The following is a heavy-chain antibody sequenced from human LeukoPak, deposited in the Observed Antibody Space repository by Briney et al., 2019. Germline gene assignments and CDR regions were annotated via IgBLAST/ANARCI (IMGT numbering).Heavy chain of an antibody. J-gene: IGHJ4*02. CDR3: AGRGYTAMVYGDRDFDY. V-gene: IGHV4-31*03. D-gene: IGHD5-18*01. CDR1: GGSISSGDYY. CDR2: IYYSGST. Sequence: SETLSLTCTVSGGSISSGDYYWSWIRQHPGKGLEWIGYIYYSGSTYYNPSLKSRVTISVDTSKNQFSLKLSSVTAADTAVYYCAGRGYTAMVYGDRDFDYWGQGTLVTVSS.